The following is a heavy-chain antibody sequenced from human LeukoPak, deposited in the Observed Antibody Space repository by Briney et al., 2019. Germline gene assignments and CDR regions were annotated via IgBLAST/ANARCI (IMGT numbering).Heavy chain of an antibody. CDR2: ISYDGSNK. CDR3: AKDRGYSSSWYVFGY. Sequence: PGRSLRLSCAASGFTFCTYGMHWVRQAPGKGLEWVAVISYDGSNKYYADSVKGRFTVSRDNSKNTLYLQMNSLRAEDTAVYYCAKDRGYSSSWYVFGYWGQGTLVTVSS. V-gene: IGHV3-30*18. CDR1: GFTFCTYG. D-gene: IGHD6-13*01. J-gene: IGHJ4*02.